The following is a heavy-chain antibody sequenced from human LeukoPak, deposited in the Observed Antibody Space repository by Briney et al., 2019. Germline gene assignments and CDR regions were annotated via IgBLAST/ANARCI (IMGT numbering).Heavy chain of an antibody. Sequence: ASVKVSCKASGGTFSSYAISWVRQAPGQGLEWMGGIIPIFGTANYAQKFQGRVTITADESTSTAYMELSSLRSEDTAVYYCARGRYYYDSSGYGYWGQGTLVTVSS. CDR1: GGTFSSYA. V-gene: IGHV1-69*13. D-gene: IGHD3-22*01. CDR3: ARGRYYYDSSGYGY. CDR2: IIPIFGTA. J-gene: IGHJ4*02.